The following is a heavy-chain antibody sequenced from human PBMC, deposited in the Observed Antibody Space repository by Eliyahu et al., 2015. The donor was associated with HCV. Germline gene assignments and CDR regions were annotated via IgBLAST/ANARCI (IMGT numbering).Heavy chain of an antibody. J-gene: IGHJ4*02. Sequence: EVQLVESGGGLVQPGRSLRLSCXASGFTFXDYGMPWGRQGPGKGLEWGSGISWNSGSIDYADSVKGRFTISRDTAKNSLYLQMNSLRDEDTALYFCAKAAYSTTNSHVDYWGQGTLVTVSS. CDR3: AKAAYSTTNSHVDY. CDR1: GFTFXDYG. D-gene: IGHD2/OR15-2a*01. V-gene: IGHV3-9*01. CDR2: ISWNSGSI.